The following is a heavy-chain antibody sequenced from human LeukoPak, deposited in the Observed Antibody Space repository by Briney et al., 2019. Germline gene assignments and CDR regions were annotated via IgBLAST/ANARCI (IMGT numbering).Heavy chain of an antibody. D-gene: IGHD5-18*01. Sequence: GGSLRLSCAASGFTFSSYWMHWVRQVPGKGLEYVSGISTNGGSTYYADSVKGRFTISRDNSKNTLFLQMGSLRAEDMAVYYCARGGGRNTTMVWAFDYWGQGTLVTVSS. CDR2: ISTNGGST. V-gene: IGHV3-64*02. CDR1: GFTFSSYW. J-gene: IGHJ4*02. CDR3: ARGGGRNTTMVWAFDY.